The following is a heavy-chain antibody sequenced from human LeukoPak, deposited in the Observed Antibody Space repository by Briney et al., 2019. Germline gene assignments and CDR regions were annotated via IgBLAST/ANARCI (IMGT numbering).Heavy chain of an antibody. CDR1: GFTFSDYY. Sequence: GGSLRLSCAASGFTFSDYYMSWIRQAPGKGPEWVSYISSSSSYTNYADSVKGRFTISRDNAKNSLYLQMNSLRAEGTAVYYCARGEGSSGWYGVDYWGQGTLVTVSS. J-gene: IGHJ4*02. D-gene: IGHD6-19*01. V-gene: IGHV3-11*06. CDR2: ISSSSSYT. CDR3: ARGEGSSGWYGVDY.